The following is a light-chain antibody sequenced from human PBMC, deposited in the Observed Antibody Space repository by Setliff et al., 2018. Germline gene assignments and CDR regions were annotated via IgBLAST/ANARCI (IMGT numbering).Light chain of an antibody. Sequence: QPVLAQPPSASGSPGQSVTISCTGTGGLVGGYNYVSWYQQHPGKAPRLIIYEVTKRPSGVPDRFSGSNSGNTASLTVSGLQAEDEADYYCTFYSGSNNFFFGSGTKVTV. CDR1: GGLVGGYNY. CDR3: TFYSGSNNFF. J-gene: IGLJ1*01. V-gene: IGLV2-8*01. CDR2: EVT.